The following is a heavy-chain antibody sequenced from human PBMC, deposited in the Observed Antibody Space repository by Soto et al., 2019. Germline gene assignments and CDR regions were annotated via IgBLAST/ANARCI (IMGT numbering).Heavy chain of an antibody. CDR1: GYTFSSYW. V-gene: IGHV3-74*01. CDR3: ARLSAPVDF. CDR2: IDTDGNSR. J-gene: IGHJ4*02. D-gene: IGHD2-2*01. Sequence: PCGSLRLSCVASGYTFSSYWMHWLRQAPGRDLVWVSEIDTDGNSRNYADSVKGRFTISRDNAKNTLYLQRNSLTAEATAVYFCARLSAPVDFWGRGTLVTVS.